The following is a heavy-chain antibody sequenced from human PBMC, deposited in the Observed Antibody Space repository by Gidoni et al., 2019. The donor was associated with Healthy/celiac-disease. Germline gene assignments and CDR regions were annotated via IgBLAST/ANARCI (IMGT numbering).Heavy chain of an antibody. CDR2: IIPSFGTA. J-gene: IGHJ6*02. Sequence: QVQLVQSGAEVKKPGSSVKVSCKASGGTFSSYALSWVRQAPGQGLEWMGGIIPSFGTANYAQKFQGRVTITADESTSTAYMELSSLRSEDTAVYYCAREVVVAATRYYYYGMDVWGQGTTVTVSS. CDR3: AREVVVAATRYYYYGMDV. V-gene: IGHV1-69*01. D-gene: IGHD2-15*01. CDR1: GGTFSSYA.